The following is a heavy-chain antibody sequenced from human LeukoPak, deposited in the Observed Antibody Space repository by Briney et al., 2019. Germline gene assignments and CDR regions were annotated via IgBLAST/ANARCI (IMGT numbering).Heavy chain of an antibody. CDR2: ISWNSGSI. J-gene: IGHJ6*02. Sequence: GGSLRLSCAASGFTFDDYAMHWVRQAPGKGLEWVSGISWNSGSIGYADSVKGRFTISRDNAKNSLYLQMNSLRAEDTALYYCAKTYYDFWSGSRSDYYYGTDVWGQGTTVTVSS. CDR1: GFTFDDYA. CDR3: AKTYYDFWSGSRSDYYYGTDV. V-gene: IGHV3-9*01. D-gene: IGHD3-3*01.